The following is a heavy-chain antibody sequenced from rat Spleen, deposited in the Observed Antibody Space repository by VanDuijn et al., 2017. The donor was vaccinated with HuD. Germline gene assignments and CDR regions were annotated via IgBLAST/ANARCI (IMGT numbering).Heavy chain of an antibody. J-gene: IGHJ2*01. CDR3: ARDGSFDY. Sequence: QVQLKESGPGLVQPSQTLSLTCTVSGFSLTSYHLSWVRQPPGKGLEWMGVIWTGGNTAYNSLLKSRLSISREISKSQLFLKMKSLQTEDTATYYCARDGSFDYWGQGVMVTVSS. V-gene: IGHV2-43*01. CDR2: IWTGGNT. CDR1: GFSLTSYH.